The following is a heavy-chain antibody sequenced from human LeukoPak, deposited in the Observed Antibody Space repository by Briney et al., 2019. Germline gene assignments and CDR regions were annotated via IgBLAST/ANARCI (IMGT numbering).Heavy chain of an antibody. J-gene: IGHJ2*01. CDR1: GGSISSGSYY. CDR3: ARDRGQWLVDWYFDL. Sequence: PSQTLSLTCTVSGGSISSGSYYLSWIRQPAGKGLEWIGRIYTCGSTNYNPSLKSRVTISVDTSKNQFSLKLSSVTAADTAVYYCARDRGQWLVDWYFDLWGRGTLVTVPS. CDR2: IYTCGST. V-gene: IGHV4-61*02. D-gene: IGHD6-19*01.